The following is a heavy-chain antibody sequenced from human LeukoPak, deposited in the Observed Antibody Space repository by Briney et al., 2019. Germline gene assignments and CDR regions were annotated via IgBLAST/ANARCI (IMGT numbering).Heavy chain of an antibody. J-gene: IGHJ6*03. V-gene: IGHV3-7*03. D-gene: IGHD2/OR15-2a*01. CDR2: IQQNGYEK. Sequence: PGGSLRLSCTASGFSFDKYWMTWVRQAPGKGLEWVAEIQQNGYEKTYVDSVKGRFTLSRDNAKNSVYLQLSSLGAEDTAVYYCARRREYQDLFYYNFYMDVWGKGTTVTVSS. CDR3: ARRREYQDLFYYNFYMDV. CDR1: GFSFDKYW.